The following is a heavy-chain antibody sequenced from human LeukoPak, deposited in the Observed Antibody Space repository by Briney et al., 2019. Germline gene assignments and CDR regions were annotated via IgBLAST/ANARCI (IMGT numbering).Heavy chain of an antibody. V-gene: IGHV3-30*04. CDR3: ARDRKRVWPTYGMDV. D-gene: IGHD6-6*01. CDR2: ISYDGSNK. J-gene: IGHJ6*02. Sequence: GGSLRLSCAASGFTFSSYAMHRVRQAPGKGLEWVAVISYDGSNKYYADSVKGRFTISRDNSKNTLYLQMNSLRAEDTAVYYCARDRKRVWPTYGMDVWGQGTTVTVSS. CDR1: GFTFSSYA.